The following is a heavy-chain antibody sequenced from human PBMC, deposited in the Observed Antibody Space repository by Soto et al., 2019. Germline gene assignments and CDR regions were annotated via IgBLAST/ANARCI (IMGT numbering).Heavy chain of an antibody. Sequence: GGSLRLSCAASGFTFSSYGMHWVRQAPGKGLEWVAVISYDGSNKYYADSVKGRFTISRDNSKNTLYLQMNSLRAEDTAVYYCAKRGSGGSATGYFDYWGQGTLVTVSS. CDR1: GFTFSSYG. D-gene: IGHD2-15*01. CDR2: ISYDGSNK. V-gene: IGHV3-30*18. CDR3: AKRGSGGSATGYFDY. J-gene: IGHJ4*02.